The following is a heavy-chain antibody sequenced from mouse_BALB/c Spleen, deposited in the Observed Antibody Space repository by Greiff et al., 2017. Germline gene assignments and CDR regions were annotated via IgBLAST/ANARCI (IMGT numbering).Heavy chain of an antibody. CDR3: ARRDYDNFDY. Sequence: EVKVVESGGGLVQPGGSRKLSCAASGFTFSSFGMHWVRQAPEKGLEWVAYISSGSSTIYYADTVKGRFTISRDNPKNTLFLQMTSLRSEDTAMYYCARRDYDNFDYWGQGTTLTVSS. J-gene: IGHJ2*01. CDR1: GFTFSSFG. CDR2: ISSGSSTI. V-gene: IGHV5-17*02. D-gene: IGHD2-4*01.